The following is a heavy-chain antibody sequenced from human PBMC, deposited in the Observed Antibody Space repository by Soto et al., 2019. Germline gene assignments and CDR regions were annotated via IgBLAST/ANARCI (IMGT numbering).Heavy chain of an antibody. V-gene: IGHV3-9*01. J-gene: IGHJ3*02. CDR1: GFTFDDYA. D-gene: IGHD6-13*01. CDR2: ISWNSGSI. CDR3: AKGRLSSTAADAFDI. Sequence: EVQLVESGGGLVQPGRSLRLSCAASGFTFDDYAMHWVRQAPGKGLEWVSGISWNSGSIGYADSVKGRFTISRDNAKNSLYLQMNSLRAEDTALYYCAKGRLSSTAADAFDIWGQGTMVTVSS.